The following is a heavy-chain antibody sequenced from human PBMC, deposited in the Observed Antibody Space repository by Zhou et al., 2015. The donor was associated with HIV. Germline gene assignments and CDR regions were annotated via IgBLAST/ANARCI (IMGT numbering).Heavy chain of an antibody. CDR2: SSLVLGTL. J-gene: IGHJ4*02. D-gene: IGHD2-2*01. CDR3: VQRMKYRRVDPGSDYFEY. Sequence: QVQLVQSAAEVKKPGSSVKVSCKTSGGTFISYAVSWVRQAPGQGVGVDGRASSLVLGTLNYAQKFQGRVSLNADESTRTAYMELRSLRSEDTAVYYCVQRMKYRRVDPGSDYFEYWGQGTLVTVSS. V-gene: IGHV1-69*01. CDR1: GGTFISYA.